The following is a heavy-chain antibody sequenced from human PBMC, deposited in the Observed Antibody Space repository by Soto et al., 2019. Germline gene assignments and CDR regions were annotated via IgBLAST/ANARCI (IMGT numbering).Heavy chain of an antibody. CDR3: ARDNWNSY. Sequence: GGSLRLSCAASGFTFSSYWMHRVRQAPGKGLMWVSRIHNDGSTTRYADSVKGRSTISRDNAKNTLYLQMSSLRVEDTAVYYCARDNWNSYWGQGTLVTVSS. CDR1: GFTFSSYW. D-gene: IGHD1-7*01. V-gene: IGHV3-74*01. J-gene: IGHJ4*01. CDR2: IHNDGSTT.